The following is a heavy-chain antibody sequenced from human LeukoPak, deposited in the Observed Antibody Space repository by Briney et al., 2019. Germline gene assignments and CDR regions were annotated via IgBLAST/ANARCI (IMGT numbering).Heavy chain of an antibody. D-gene: IGHD5-18*01. Sequence: GGSLRLSCAASGFTFSSYAMSWVRQAPGKGLEWVSAISGSGGSTYYADSVKGRFTISRDNSKNTLYLQMDSLRAEDTAVYYCARGEGYSYGYLPYWGQGTLVTVSS. CDR2: ISGSGGST. V-gene: IGHV3-23*01. CDR3: ARGEGYSYGYLPY. CDR1: GFTFSSYA. J-gene: IGHJ4*02.